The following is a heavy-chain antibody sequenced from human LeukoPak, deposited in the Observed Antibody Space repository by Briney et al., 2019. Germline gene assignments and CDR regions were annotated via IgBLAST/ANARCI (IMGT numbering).Heavy chain of an antibody. J-gene: IGHJ6*03. CDR1: GGSFSGYY. D-gene: IGHD5-12*01. CDR3: ARRRATGIYYYYMDV. V-gene: IGHV4-34*01. CDR2: INHSGST. Sequence: PSETLSLTCAVYGGSFSGYYWSWIRQPPGKGLEWIGEINHSGSTNYNPSLKSRVTISVDTSKNQFSLKLSSVTAADTAVYYCARRRATGIYYYYMDVWGKGTTVTISS.